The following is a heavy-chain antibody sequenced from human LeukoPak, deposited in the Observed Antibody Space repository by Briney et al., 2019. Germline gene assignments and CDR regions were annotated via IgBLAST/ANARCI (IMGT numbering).Heavy chain of an antibody. CDR3: ARASDPYGHPGGFFDY. J-gene: IGHJ4*02. CDR1: GGSISSSSYY. V-gene: IGHV3-7*01. Sequence: PSETLSLTCTVSGGSISSSSYYWGWIRQPPGKGLEWVANIKQDGSEKYYVDSVKGRFTISRDNAKNSLYLQMNSLRAEDTAVYYCARASDPYGHPGGFFDYWGQGTLVTVSS. D-gene: IGHD3-10*01. CDR2: IKQDGSEK.